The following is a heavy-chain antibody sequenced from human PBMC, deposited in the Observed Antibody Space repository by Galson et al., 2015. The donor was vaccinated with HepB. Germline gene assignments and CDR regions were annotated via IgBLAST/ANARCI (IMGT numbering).Heavy chain of an antibody. CDR2: ISGSGGST. CDR3: ALAGYYDSSGYYPPWDY. Sequence: SLRLSCAASGFTFSSYAMSWVRQAPGKGLEWVSAISGSGGSTYYADSVKGRFTISRDNSKNTLYLQMNSLRAEDTAVYYCALAGYYDSSGYYPPWDYWGQGTLVTVSS. D-gene: IGHD3-22*01. J-gene: IGHJ4*02. CDR1: GFTFSSYA. V-gene: IGHV3-23*01.